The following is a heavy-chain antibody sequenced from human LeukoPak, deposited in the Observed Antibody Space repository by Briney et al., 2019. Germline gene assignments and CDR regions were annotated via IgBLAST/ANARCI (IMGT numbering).Heavy chain of an antibody. J-gene: IGHJ4*02. CDR3: ARGRETVAGEIDY. CDR1: GYTFTSYA. CDR2: INAGNGNT. D-gene: IGHD6-19*01. V-gene: IGHV1-3*01. Sequence: GASVKVSCKASGYTFTSYAMHWVRQAPGQRLEWMGWINAGNGNTKYLQKFQGRVTITRDTSASTAYMELSSLRSEDTAVYYCARGRETVAGEIDYWGQGTLVTVSS.